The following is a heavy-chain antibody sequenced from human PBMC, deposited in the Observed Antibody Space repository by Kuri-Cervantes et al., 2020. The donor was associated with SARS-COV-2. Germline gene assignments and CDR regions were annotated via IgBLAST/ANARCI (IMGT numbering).Heavy chain of an antibody. CDR3: ARHPVYYDILTGYYTPYYFDY. CDR2: IYYSGST. Sequence: ESLKISCTVSGGSISSYYWSWIRQPPGKGLEWIGYIYYSGSTYYNPSLKSRVTISVDTSKNQFSLKLSSVTAADTAVYYCARHPVYYDILTGYYTPYYFDYWGQGTLVTVSS. V-gene: IGHV4-59*04. D-gene: IGHD3-9*01. CDR1: GGSISSYY. J-gene: IGHJ4*02.